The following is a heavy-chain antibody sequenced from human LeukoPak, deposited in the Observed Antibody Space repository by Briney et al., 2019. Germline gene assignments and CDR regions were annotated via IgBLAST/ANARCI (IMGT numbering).Heavy chain of an antibody. CDR1: GFTFDHYS. Sequence: GGSLRLSCAASGFTFDHYSMHWVRQAPGKGLEWVSLISWDGGSTYYADSVKGRFTISKDNSKNSLSLQMNSLRAEDTALYYCAKDGKNYFDYWGQGTLVTVSS. J-gene: IGHJ4*02. CDR2: ISWDGGST. CDR3: AKDGKNYFDY. V-gene: IGHV3-43*01.